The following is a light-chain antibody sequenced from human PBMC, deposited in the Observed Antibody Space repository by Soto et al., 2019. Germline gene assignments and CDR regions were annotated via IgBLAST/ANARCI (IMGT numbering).Light chain of an antibody. J-gene: IGLJ7*01. CDR2: LNSDGSH. Sequence: QSVLTQLPSASASLGASAKLTCTLSSGHSSYAIAWHQQQPEKGPRYLMKLNSDGSHSKGDGIPDRFSGSSSGAERYLTIASLQSEDEDDYYCQTWGTGPAVFGGGTQLTVL. CDR3: QTWGTGPAV. V-gene: IGLV4-69*01. CDR1: SGHSSYA.